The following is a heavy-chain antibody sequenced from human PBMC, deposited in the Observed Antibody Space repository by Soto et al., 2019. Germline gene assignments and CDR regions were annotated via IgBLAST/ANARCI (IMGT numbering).Heavy chain of an antibody. CDR3: ARRAQGPFYGGYDY. Sequence: PSETLSLTCTVPGGSVSIGTYYWSWIRQPPGKGLEWIGFIHYSGSTNYNPSLKSRVTMSVDTSKNQFSLKLTSVTAVDTAVYYCARRAQGPFYGGYDYWGQGTLVTVSS. D-gene: IGHD4-17*01. J-gene: IGHJ4*02. CDR2: IHYSGST. V-gene: IGHV4-61*01. CDR1: GGSVSIGTYY.